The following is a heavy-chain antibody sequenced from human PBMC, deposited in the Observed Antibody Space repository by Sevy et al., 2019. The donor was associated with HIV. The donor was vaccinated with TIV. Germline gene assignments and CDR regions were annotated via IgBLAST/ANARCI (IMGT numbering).Heavy chain of an antibody. CDR1: GFTFSSYA. CDR2: ISYDGSNK. Sequence: GGSVRLSCAASGFTFSSYAMHWVRQAPGKGLEWVAVISYDGSNKYYADSVKGRFTISRDNSKNTLYLQMNSLRAEDTAVYYCARDRGSSSWYSGASYYYYYGMDVWGQGTTVTVSS. CDR3: ARDRGSSSWYSGASYYYYYGMDV. D-gene: IGHD6-13*01. V-gene: IGHV3-30-3*01. J-gene: IGHJ6*02.